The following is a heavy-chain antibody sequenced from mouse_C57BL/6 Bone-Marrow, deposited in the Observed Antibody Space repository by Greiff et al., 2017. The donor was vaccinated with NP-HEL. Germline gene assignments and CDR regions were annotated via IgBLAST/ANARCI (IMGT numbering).Heavy chain of an antibody. CDR1: GFNIKDDY. Sequence: EVQLQQSGAELVRPGASVKLSCTASGFNIKDDYMHWVKQRPEQGLEWIGWIDPENGDTESDSKFPGKATIPADTSSNTAYLPLRSLTSEDAAVDDSTTGWLLRSFDYWGQGTTLTGSS. J-gene: IGHJ2*01. CDR3: TTGWLLRSFDY. V-gene: IGHV14-4*01. CDR2: IDPENGDT. D-gene: IGHD2-3*01.